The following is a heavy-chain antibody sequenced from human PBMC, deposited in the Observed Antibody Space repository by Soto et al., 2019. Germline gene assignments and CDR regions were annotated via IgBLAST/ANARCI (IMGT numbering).Heavy chain of an antibody. Sequence: GGSLRLSCAPSGFTFSTYGMHWVRQAPGKRLEWVAVIWYDGSNQYYADSVKGRFTISRDNSKNVLYLQMNSLRAEDTAVYYCARDLGAFNYGSAYFDYWGQGTPVTVSS. CDR2: IWYDGSNQ. J-gene: IGHJ4*02. V-gene: IGHV3-33*01. D-gene: IGHD3-10*01. CDR3: ARDLGAFNYGSAYFDY. CDR1: GFTFSTYG.